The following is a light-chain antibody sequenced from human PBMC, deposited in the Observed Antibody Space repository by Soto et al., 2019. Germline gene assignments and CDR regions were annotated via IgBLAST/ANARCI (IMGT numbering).Light chain of an antibody. V-gene: IGLV2-8*01. CDR2: EVN. CDR3: SSHAGSNLVV. J-gene: IGLJ2*01. Sequence: QSALTQPPSASGSPGQSVTISCTGTSSDVGSYNYVSWYQQHPGKAPKLMIYEVNKRPSGVPDRFSGSKSGNTASLTVSGLQAEDEADYYCSSHAGSNLVVFGGGTKRPS. CDR1: SSDVGSYNY.